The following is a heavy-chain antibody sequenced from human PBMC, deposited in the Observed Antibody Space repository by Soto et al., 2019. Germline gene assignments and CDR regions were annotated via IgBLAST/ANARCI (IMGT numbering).Heavy chain of an antibody. Sequence: QVQLQESGPGLVTPSQTLSLTGTVTVGAISSGCYYRSRIRQHPGKVPEWIGSIYYTGSTYYNPSLKSPVSISVDTPNPQFALKLSSVSAASRAGYCWASGVRHWGEGTLCTFSS. CDR3: ASGVRH. V-gene: IGHV4-31*01. J-gene: IGHJ4*01. CDR2: IYYTGST. D-gene: IGHD2-8*01. CDR1: VGAISSGCYY.